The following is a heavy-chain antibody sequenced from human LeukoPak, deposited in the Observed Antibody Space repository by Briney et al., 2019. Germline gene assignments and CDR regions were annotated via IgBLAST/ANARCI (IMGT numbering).Heavy chain of an antibody. J-gene: IGHJ4*02. V-gene: IGHV4-31*03. CDR1: GGSIGIGGYY. CDR2: IYYSGST. Sequence: SETLSLTCTVSGGSIGIGGYYWTWIRPHPGKGLEWIGYIYYSGSTYHDPSLQSRVTISVDPSKNQFSLRLTPVTAADTAVYYCARFYYSTSGSYPSYFDFWGQGTLVTVSS. D-gene: IGHD3-10*01. CDR3: ARFYYSTSGSYPSYFDF.